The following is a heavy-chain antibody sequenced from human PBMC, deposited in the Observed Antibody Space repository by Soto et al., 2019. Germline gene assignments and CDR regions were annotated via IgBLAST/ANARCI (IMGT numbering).Heavy chain of an antibody. CDR3: ARAPPTCTGGSCYKGSQYYYYHMDV. CDR2: IIPIFGST. V-gene: IGHV1-69*13. CDR1: GGTFSTYS. D-gene: IGHD2-15*01. J-gene: IGHJ6*02. Sequence: SVKVTCKASGGTFSTYSFTWVRQAHGQGLEWMGGIIPIFGSTNYPQKFQGRVTITADESTSTAYMELSSLRSEDAAVYYCARAPPTCTGGSCYKGSQYYYYHMDVWGQGTTVTVS.